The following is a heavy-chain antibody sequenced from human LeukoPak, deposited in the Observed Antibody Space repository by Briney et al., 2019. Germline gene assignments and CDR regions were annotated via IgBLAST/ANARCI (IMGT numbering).Heavy chain of an antibody. Sequence: SETLSLTCAVSGGSTSSGGYSWSWIRQPPGKGLEWIGYIYHSGSTYYNPSLKSRVTISVDRSKNQFSLKLSSVTAADTAVYYCARGTSIASYFDYWGQGTLVTVSS. D-gene: IGHD2/OR15-2a*01. CDR3: ARGTSIASYFDY. V-gene: IGHV4-30-2*01. CDR1: GGSTSSGGYS. CDR2: IYHSGST. J-gene: IGHJ4*02.